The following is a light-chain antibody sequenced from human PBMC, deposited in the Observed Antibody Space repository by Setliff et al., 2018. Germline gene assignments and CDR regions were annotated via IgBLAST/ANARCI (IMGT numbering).Light chain of an antibody. V-gene: IGLV3-21*04. CDR2: YDS. J-gene: IGLJ1*01. CDR3: QVWNTDTDHPGNV. Sequence: SYELTQPPSVSVAPGKTARITCGGDNIGNKSVNWYYQKPGQAPVLVIYYDSDRPSGIPDRFSASNSGNTATLTISSVEVGDEADYYCQVWNTDTDHPGNVVGTGTKVTVL. CDR1: NIGNKS.